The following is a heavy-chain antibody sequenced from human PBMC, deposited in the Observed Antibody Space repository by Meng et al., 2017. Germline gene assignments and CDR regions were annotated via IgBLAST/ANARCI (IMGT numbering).Heavy chain of an antibody. CDR2: IYYSGST. Sequence: QVQLRESGPGLVRPSETLSLTCTFAGGSVRSGSYYWSWIRQPPGKGLEWIGYIYYSGSTNYNPSLKSRVTISVDTSKNQFSLKLSSVTAADTAVYYCAREAIFGVAPGALDYWGQGTLVTVSS. CDR1: GGSVRSGSYY. V-gene: IGHV4-61*01. CDR3: AREAIFGVAPGALDY. J-gene: IGHJ4*02. D-gene: IGHD3-3*01.